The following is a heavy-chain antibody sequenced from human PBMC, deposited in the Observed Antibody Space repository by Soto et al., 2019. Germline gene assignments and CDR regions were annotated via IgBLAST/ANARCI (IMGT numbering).Heavy chain of an antibody. V-gene: IGHV3-23*01. J-gene: IGHJ4*02. CDR2: ISATGGGT. CDR1: GFKFSNYA. Sequence: GSRRLSCAASGFKFSNYAMSWVRQAPGKGLEWVSLISATGGGTYYADSVKGRFTISRDNSHNTLYLQVHSLTAEDTDVYYCAKDRRAGGTSAFYFDFWGQGAQVTVSS. CDR3: AKDRRAGGTSAFYFDF. D-gene: IGHD1-7*01.